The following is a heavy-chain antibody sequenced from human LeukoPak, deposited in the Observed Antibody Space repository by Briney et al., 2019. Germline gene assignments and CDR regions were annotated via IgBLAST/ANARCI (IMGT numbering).Heavy chain of an antibody. Sequence: SETLSLTCTVSGGSISSCYWSWIRQPAGKGLEWIGRIYTSGSTNYNPSLKSRVTMSVDTSKNQFSLKLSSVTAADTAVCYCARENPIYDILTGYYAEISYYFDYWGQGTLVTVSS. J-gene: IGHJ4*02. CDR2: IYTSGST. V-gene: IGHV4-4*07. D-gene: IGHD3-9*01. CDR1: GGSISSCY. CDR3: ARENPIYDILTGYYAEISYYFDY.